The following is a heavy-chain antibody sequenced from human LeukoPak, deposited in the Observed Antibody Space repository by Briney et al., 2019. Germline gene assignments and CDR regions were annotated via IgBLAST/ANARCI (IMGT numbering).Heavy chain of an antibody. CDR1: GFTFSSHW. J-gene: IGHJ4*02. V-gene: IGHV3-23*01. D-gene: IGHD1-26*01. CDR3: AKAKVGAVLALDY. Sequence: PGGSLRLSCAVSGFTFSSHWMHWVRQAPGKGLEWVSAISGSGGSTYYADSVKGRFTISRDNSKNTLYLQMNSLRAEDTAVYYCAKAKVGAVLALDYWGQGTLVTVSS. CDR2: ISGSGGST.